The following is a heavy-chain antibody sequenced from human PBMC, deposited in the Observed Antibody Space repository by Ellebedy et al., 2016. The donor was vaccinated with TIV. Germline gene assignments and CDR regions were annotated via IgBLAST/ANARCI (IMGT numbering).Heavy chain of an antibody. D-gene: IGHD6-6*01. J-gene: IGHJ4*02. V-gene: IGHV3-33*01. CDR3: ARASGGSSRYFDY. CDR2: IWYDGSNK. CDR1: GFTFSSYG. Sequence: GESLKISCAASGFTFSSYGMHWVRQAPGKGLEWVAVIWYDGSNKYYADSVKGRFTISRDNSKNTLYLQMNSLRAEDTAVYYCARASGGSSRYFDYWGQGTLVTVSS.